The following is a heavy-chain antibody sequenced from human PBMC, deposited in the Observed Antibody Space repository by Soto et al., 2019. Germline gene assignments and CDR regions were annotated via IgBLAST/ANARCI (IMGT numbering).Heavy chain of an antibody. J-gene: IGHJ6*02. CDR2: ISYDGSNK. D-gene: IGHD3-10*01. V-gene: IGHV3-30*18. CDR3: AKLFGVSPSILWFGDYDIDV. Sequence: GGLLRHSCAVAGVTFITYGMRWIIQAPGKGLEWLAVISYDGSNKYYADSVKGRFTISRDDSKNTLYLQMNSLRAEDTAVYYCAKLFGVSPSILWFGDYDIDVWGQGTTVTVSS. CDR1: GVTFITYG.